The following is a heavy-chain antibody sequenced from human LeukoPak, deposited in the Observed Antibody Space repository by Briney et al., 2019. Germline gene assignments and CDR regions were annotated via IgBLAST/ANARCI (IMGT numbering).Heavy chain of an antibody. CDR2: IVVGSGNT. D-gene: IGHD1-7*01. CDR3: AAAVQYIWNYGDFVY. J-gene: IGHJ4*02. Sequence: ASPTLSCTTSGITCTSSAVKWERPARGQPLKWIGWIVVGSGNTNYAQKFQERVTITRDMSTSTAYMELSSLRSEDTAVYYCAAAVQYIWNYGDFVYWGQGTLVTVSS. CDR1: GITCTSSA. V-gene: IGHV1-58*01.